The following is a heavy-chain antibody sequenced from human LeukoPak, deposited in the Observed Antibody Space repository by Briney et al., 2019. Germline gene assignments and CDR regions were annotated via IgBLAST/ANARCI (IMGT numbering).Heavy chain of an antibody. CDR1: GGSISSYY. J-gene: IGHJ4*02. Sequence: SETLSLTCTVSGGSISSYYWSWIRQPPGKGLEWIGYIYYSGCTNYNPSLKSRVTISVDTSKNQFSLKLSSVTAADTAVYYCARSLGAKAATDYWGQGTLVTVSS. CDR2: IYYSGCT. D-gene: IGHD6-13*01. CDR3: ARSLGAKAATDY. V-gene: IGHV4-59*08.